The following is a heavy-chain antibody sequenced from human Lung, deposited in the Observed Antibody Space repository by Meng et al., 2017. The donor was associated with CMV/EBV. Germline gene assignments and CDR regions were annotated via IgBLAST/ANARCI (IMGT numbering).Heavy chain of an antibody. D-gene: IGHD6-13*01. CDR2: IPHDGSNK. V-gene: IGHV3-30*02. CDR1: GLTFSDNG. Sequence: SCSASGLTFSDNGIHWVRQAPGKGLEWVTFIPHDGSNKFYADSVRGRFTISRDNSKNTVYLQMDNLRVEDTAVYYCANGEGSRWDDAFDIWGPGPMVTVSS. J-gene: IGHJ3*02. CDR3: ANGEGSRWDDAFDI.